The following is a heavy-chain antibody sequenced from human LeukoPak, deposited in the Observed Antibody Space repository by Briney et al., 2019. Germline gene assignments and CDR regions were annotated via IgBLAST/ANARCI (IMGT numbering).Heavy chain of an antibody. D-gene: IGHD1-1*01. V-gene: IGHV1-2*02. CDR1: GYTLTELS. Sequence: ASVKVSCKVSGYTLTELSMHWVRQAPGKGLEWMGWINPNSGDTNYAQKFQGRVTMTRDTSINTAYMELSRLRSDDTAVYYCARDRHWNQGNFDYWGQGTLVTVSS. CDR2: INPNSGDT. CDR3: ARDRHWNQGNFDY. J-gene: IGHJ4*02.